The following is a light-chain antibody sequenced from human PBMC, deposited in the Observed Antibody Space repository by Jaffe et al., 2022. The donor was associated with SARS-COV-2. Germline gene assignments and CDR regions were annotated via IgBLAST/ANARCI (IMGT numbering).Light chain of an antibody. J-gene: IGKJ5*01. CDR3: QQYNNWPIT. CDR2: GAS. Sequence: EIVMTQSPATLSVSPGERVTLSCRTSQTVGTNLAWYQQRPGQPPRLLIFGASNRATGIPARFTGSGSQTDFTLTISSLQSEDFAVYCCQQYNNWPITFGQGTRLENK. CDR1: QTVGTN. V-gene: IGKV3-15*01.